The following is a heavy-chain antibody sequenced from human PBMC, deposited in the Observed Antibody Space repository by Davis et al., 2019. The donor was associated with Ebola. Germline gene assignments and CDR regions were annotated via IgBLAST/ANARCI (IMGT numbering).Heavy chain of an antibody. CDR2: IDKSEST. CDR3: ARGQSGSDYSLWQY. CDR1: GGSVSSGNYY. J-gene: IGHJ4*02. Sequence: SETLSLTCTVSGGSVSSGNYYWSWIRQSPGKGLEWLGYIDKSESTTYNPSLQSRVIISMDTSKKQIPLNLTSVTAADTAVYYCARGQSGSDYSLWQYWGQGTLVTVSS. D-gene: IGHD3-10*01. V-gene: IGHV4-61*01.